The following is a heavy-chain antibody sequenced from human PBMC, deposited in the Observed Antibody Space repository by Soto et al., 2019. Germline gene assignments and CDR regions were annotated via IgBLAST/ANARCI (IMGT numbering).Heavy chain of an antibody. Sequence: GGSLRLSCAASGFTFSSYGMHWVRQAPGKGLEWVAVISYDGSNKYYADSVKGRFTISRDNSKNTLYLQMNSLRAEDTAVYYCAKDRPYDFWSGYFLDYWGQGTLVTVSS. CDR2: ISYDGSNK. V-gene: IGHV3-30*18. CDR1: GFTFSSYG. J-gene: IGHJ4*02. CDR3: AKDRPYDFWSGYFLDY. D-gene: IGHD3-3*01.